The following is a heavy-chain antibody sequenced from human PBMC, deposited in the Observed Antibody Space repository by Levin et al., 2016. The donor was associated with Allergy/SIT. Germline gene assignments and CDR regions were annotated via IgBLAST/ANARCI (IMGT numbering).Heavy chain of an antibody. V-gene: IGHV3-23*01. CDR3: AKDEWGAAAGSFDS. Sequence: GGSLRLSCAASGFSFRTYAMSWVRQAPGKGLEWVSSVSGTGSITDYAASVKGRFSISRDNSRNTLYLQMNSLRAEDTAVYYCAKDEWGAAAGSFDSWGQGTLVTVSS. D-gene: IGHD6-13*01. J-gene: IGHJ4*02. CDR1: GFSFRTYA. CDR2: VSGTGSIT.